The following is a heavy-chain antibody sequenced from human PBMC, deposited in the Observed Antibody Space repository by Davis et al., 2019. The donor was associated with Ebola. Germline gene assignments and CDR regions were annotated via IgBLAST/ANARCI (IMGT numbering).Heavy chain of an antibody. J-gene: IGHJ4*02. CDR2: INPYSGGT. Sequence: AASVKVSCKASGYTFTTYYIHWVRQAPGQGLEWMGRINPYSGGTNLAQKFQGRVTMTTDTSTSTAYMELRSLRSDDTAVYYCARAAGTAPFDYWGQGTLVTVSS. CDR1: GYTFTTYY. V-gene: IGHV1-46*01. CDR3: ARAAGTAPFDY. D-gene: IGHD1-7*01.